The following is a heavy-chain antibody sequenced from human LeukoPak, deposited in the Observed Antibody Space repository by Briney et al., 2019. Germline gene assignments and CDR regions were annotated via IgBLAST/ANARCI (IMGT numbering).Heavy chain of an antibody. Sequence: SETLSLTCTVSGGSISSYYWSWIRQPPGKGLEWIGYIYYSGSTNYSPSLKSRVTISVDTSKNQFSLKLSSVIAADTAVYYCARHGSQPNLEYGDYLPFHGWGQGTLVTVSS. V-gene: IGHV4-59*08. CDR3: ARHGSQPNLEYGDYLPFHG. CDR2: IYYSGST. D-gene: IGHD4-17*01. J-gene: IGHJ4*02. CDR1: GGSISSYY.